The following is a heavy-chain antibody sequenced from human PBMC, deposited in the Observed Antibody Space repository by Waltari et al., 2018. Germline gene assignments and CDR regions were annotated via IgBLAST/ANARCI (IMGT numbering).Heavy chain of an antibody. J-gene: IGHJ4*02. D-gene: IGHD3-10*02. CDR1: GFPLSAFW. CDR3: VRDMFGPLDY. Sequence: EVQLVQSGGDLVQPGGSLRLPCAASGFPLSAFWLHWVRQAPGKGRVWFARINEDGSRIDYAEAVKGLFTISRDYAQNTMYLQMNSLRAEDTADYYCVRDMFGPLDYWGQGTLVTVSS. CDR2: INEDGSRI. V-gene: IGHV3-74*01.